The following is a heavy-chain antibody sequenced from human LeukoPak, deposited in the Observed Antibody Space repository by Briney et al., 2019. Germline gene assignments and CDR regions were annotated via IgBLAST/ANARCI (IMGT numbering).Heavy chain of an antibody. CDR1: GGSISGYY. Sequence: PSETLSLTCTVSGGSISGYYWSWVRQPPGQGLEWIGYIHYSGSTDYNPSLKGRVTISLDMSKNQFSPKLNSMTAADTAVYYCAREGQWLPDWFDPWGQGTLVTVSS. V-gene: IGHV4-59*01. CDR3: AREGQWLPDWFDP. CDR2: IHYSGST. J-gene: IGHJ5*02. D-gene: IGHD6-19*01.